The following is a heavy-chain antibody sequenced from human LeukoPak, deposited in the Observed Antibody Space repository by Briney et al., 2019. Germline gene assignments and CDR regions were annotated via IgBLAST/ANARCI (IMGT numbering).Heavy chain of an antibody. CDR3: ARDLEVTAILVGNWFDP. J-gene: IGHJ5*02. V-gene: IGHV1-69*04. D-gene: IGHD2-21*02. CDR2: IIPILGIA. Sequence: ASVKVSCKASGGTFSSYAISWVLQAPGQGLEWMGRIIPILGIANYAQMFQGRFTITADKSTSTAYMELSSLRSEDTAVYYCARDLEVTAILVGNWFDPWGQGTLVTVSS. CDR1: GGTFSSYA.